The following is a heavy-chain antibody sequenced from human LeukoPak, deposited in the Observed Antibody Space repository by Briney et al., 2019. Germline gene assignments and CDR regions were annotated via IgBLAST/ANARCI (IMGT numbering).Heavy chain of an antibody. D-gene: IGHD3-22*01. CDR2: ISYDGSNK. CDR3: ARDRVLNYYDSSGYFDY. Sequence: GGSLRLSCAASGFTFSSYGMHWVRQAPGKGLEWVAVISYDGSNKYYADSVKGRFTISRDNSKNTLYLQMNSLRAEDTAVYYCARDRVLNYYDSSGYFDYWGQGTLVTVSS. J-gene: IGHJ4*02. CDR1: GFTFSSYG. V-gene: IGHV3-30*03.